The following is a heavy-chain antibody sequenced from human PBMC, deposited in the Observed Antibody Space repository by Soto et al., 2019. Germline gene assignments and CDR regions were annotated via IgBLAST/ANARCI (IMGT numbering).Heavy chain of an antibody. J-gene: IGHJ6*02. Sequence: SGPTLVNPTQTLTLTCTFSGFSLSTSGMCVSWIRQPPGKALEWLALIDWDDDKYYSTSLKTRLTISKDTSKNQVVLTMTNMDPVDTATYYCARIVYYDSSGYQTTSYYYYGMDVWGQGTTVTV. D-gene: IGHD3-22*01. V-gene: IGHV2-70*01. CDR3: ARIVYYDSSGYQTTSYYYYGMDV. CDR2: IDWDDDK. CDR1: GFSLSTSGMC.